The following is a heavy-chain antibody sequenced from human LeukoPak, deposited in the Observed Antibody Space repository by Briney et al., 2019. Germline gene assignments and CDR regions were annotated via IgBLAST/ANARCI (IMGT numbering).Heavy chain of an antibody. D-gene: IGHD4-17*01. CDR3: ARDDGDYFLDY. CDR1: GFIFSDYA. CDR2: ISSSSSTI. V-gene: IGHV3-48*04. J-gene: IGHJ4*02. Sequence: PGGSLRLSCAASGFIFSDYAINWVRQAPGKGLEWVSYISSSSSTIYYADSVKGRFTISRDNAKNSLYLQMNSLRAEDTAVYYCARDDGDYFLDYWGQGTLVTVSS.